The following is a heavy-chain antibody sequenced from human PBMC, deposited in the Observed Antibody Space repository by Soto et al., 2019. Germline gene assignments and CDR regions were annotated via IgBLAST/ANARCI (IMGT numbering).Heavy chain of an antibody. CDR3: TTGWSSKDY. D-gene: IGHD6-13*01. Sequence: EVQLVESGGGLVKPAGSLRLSCAASGFIFSNAWMSWVRQTPGKGLEWVGRIKSESDGGTTDYAAPVKGRFIISRDDSKNMLYLQVSSLNIEDTAVYYCTTGWSSKDYWGQGTLVTVSS. J-gene: IGHJ4*02. CDR1: GFIFSNAW. CDR2: IKSESDGGTT. V-gene: IGHV3-15*01.